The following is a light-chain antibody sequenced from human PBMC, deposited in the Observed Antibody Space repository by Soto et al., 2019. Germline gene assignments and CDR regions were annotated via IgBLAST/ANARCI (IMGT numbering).Light chain of an antibody. Sequence: DIQMTQSPSTLSASVGDRVTITCRASQSISSWLAWYQQKPGKAPKLLIYDASSLKSGVPSRFSGSGSGTEFTLTINSLQPDDFATYYCQQSYSTSFGGGTKVEIK. CDR1: QSISSW. CDR2: DAS. J-gene: IGKJ4*01. CDR3: QQSYSTS. V-gene: IGKV1-5*01.